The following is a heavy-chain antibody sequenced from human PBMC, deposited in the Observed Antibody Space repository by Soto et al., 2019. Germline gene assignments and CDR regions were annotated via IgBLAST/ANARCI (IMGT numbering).Heavy chain of an antibody. D-gene: IGHD2-8*01. J-gene: IGHJ3*02. V-gene: IGHV3-23*01. CDR1: GFTFSSYA. CDR3: AKDGPTLGYCTNGVCYGYDAFDI. CDR2: ISGSGGST. Sequence: GGSLRLSCAASGFTFSSYAMSWVRQAPGKGLEWVSAISGSGGSTYYADSVKGRFTISRGNSKNTLYLQMNSLRAEDTAVYYCAKDGPTLGYCTNGVCYGYDAFDIWGQGTMVTVSS.